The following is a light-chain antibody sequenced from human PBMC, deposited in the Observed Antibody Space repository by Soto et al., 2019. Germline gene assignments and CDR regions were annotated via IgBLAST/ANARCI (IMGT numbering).Light chain of an antibody. CDR1: SSDVGSYNL. V-gene: IGLV2-23*01. J-gene: IGLJ1*01. Sequence: QSALTQPAPVSGSPGQSITISCTGTSSDVGSYNLVSWYQQHPGKAPKLMIYEGSKRPSGVSNRFSGSKSGNTASLTISGLQAEDEADYYCCSYAGSSTYYVFATGTKLTLL. CDR2: EGS. CDR3: CSYAGSSTYYV.